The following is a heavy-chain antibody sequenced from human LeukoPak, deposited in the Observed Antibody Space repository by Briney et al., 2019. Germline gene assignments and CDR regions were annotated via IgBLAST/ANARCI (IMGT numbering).Heavy chain of an antibody. Sequence: SETLSLTCTVSGGSIRSSNYYWGWIRQPPGKGLEWIGSIYYTGGTYYSPSLKSRVTISVDTSKNQFSLKLSSVTAADTAVYYCARHGATRITLVQVYYFDYWGQGTLVTVSS. CDR1: GGSIRSSNYY. D-gene: IGHD4-11*01. V-gene: IGHV4-39*01. J-gene: IGHJ4*02. CDR2: IYYTGGT. CDR3: ARHGATRITLVQVYYFDY.